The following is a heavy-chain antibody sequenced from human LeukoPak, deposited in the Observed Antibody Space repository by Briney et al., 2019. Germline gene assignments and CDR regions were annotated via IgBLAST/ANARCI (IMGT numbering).Heavy chain of an antibody. D-gene: IGHD3-16*01. J-gene: IGHJ4*02. CDR2: IYTSGST. Sequence: SETLSLTCTVSGGSISSGSYYWSWIRQPAGKGLEWIGRIYTSGSTNYNPSLKSRVTISVDTSKNQFSLKLSSVTAADTAVYYCARQRWGYFDYWGQGTLVTVSS. CDR3: ARQRWGYFDY. V-gene: IGHV4-61*02. CDR1: GGSISSGSYY.